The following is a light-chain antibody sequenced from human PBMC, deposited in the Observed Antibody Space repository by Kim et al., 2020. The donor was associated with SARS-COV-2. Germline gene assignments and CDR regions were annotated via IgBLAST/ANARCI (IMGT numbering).Light chain of an antibody. CDR2: GAS. J-gene: IGKJ4*01. CDR3: QQFGSSPLT. V-gene: IGKV3-20*01. CDR1: QSISSF. Sequence: EIVLTQSPGTLSLSPGERATLSCRASQSISSFLAWYQQRPGRAPRLLLYGASSRAAGIPDRFSGSGSGTDFTLTINRLAPEDFAVYYCQQFGSSPLTFGGGTKVDIK.